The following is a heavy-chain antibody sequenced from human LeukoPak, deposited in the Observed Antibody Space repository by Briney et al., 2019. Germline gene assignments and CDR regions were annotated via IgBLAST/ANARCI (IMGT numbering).Heavy chain of an antibody. CDR3: ANTHCDSSPIVWNF. J-gene: IGHJ4*02. CDR1: GFTFSDYY. V-gene: IGHV3-11*01. CDR2: ISSSGSTL. Sequence: GGSLRLSCAASGFTFSDYYMSWIRQAPGKGLEWVSYISSSGSTLYYADSVKGRITISRDNAKNTLYLQMDSLRAEDTAVYYCANTHCDSSPIVWNFWGQGTLVTVSS. D-gene: IGHD6-6*01.